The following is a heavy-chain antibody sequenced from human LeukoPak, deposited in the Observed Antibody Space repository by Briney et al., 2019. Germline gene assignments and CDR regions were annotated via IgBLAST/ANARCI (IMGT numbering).Heavy chain of an antibody. CDR1: GGSISSSNW. CDR3: ARGRRSIAAPTSREYFDY. V-gene: IGHV4-4*02. CDR2: IYHSGST. J-gene: IGHJ4*02. D-gene: IGHD6-25*01. Sequence: PSGTLSLTCAVSGGSISSSNWWSWVRQPPGKGLEWIGEIYHSGSTNYNPSLKSRVTISVDKSKNQFSLKLSSVTAADTAVYYCARGRRSIAAPTSREYFDYWGQGTLVTVSS.